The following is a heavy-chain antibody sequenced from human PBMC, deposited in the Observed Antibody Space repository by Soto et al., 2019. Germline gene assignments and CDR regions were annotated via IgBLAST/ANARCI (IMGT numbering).Heavy chain of an antibody. D-gene: IGHD4-17*01. CDR3: ARHRRYGDYPYYFYYMDV. Sequence: QLQLQESGPGLVKPSETLSLTCSVSGGSISSSSQYWDWIRQPPGKGLEWIGSIFYSGSTYYNPSLKSRVTISVDTSTNEFSLKLSSVTAADTAVYYCARHRRYGDYPYYFYYMDVWGKGTTVTVSS. J-gene: IGHJ6*03. CDR1: GGSISSSSQY. V-gene: IGHV4-39*01. CDR2: IFYSGST.